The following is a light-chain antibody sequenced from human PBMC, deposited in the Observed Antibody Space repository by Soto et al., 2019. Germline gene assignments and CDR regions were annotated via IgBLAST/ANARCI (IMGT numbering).Light chain of an antibody. CDR3: MQALQIPST. J-gene: IGKJ2*01. CDR2: LGS. CDR1: QSVLQTSGSNF. V-gene: IGKV2-28*01. Sequence: DIVMTQSPLSLAVTPGEPASISCRSSQSVLQTSGSNFVDWYLLKPVQSPQLLIYLGSNRASGVPDKFSGSGSGIDFTLEISRVEAEDVGIYYCMQALQIPSTFGQGTRLELK.